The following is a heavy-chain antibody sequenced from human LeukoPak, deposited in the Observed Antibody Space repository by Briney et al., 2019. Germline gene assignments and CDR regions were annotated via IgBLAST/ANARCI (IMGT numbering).Heavy chain of an antibody. J-gene: IGHJ3*01. D-gene: IGHD6-19*01. Sequence: ASVKVSCKASGYTFTGYYMHWVRQAPGQGLEWMGWINPNSGGTNYAQKFQGRVTMTRDTSISTAYMELSRLRSDDTAVYYCARVYEPGIVVADSPPGVWVQGTMVTVSS. CDR1: GYTFTGYY. V-gene: IGHV1-2*02. CDR3: ARVYEPGIVVADSPPGV. CDR2: INPNSGGT.